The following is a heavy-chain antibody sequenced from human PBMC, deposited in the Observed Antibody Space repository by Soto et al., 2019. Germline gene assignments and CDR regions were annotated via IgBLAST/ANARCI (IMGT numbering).Heavy chain of an antibody. CDR3: ARVDLRGYSYGFDYYYGMDV. Sequence: ASVKVSCKVSGYTLTELSMHWVRQAPGKGLEWMGGFDPEDGETICAQKFQGRVTMTGDTSTDTAYMELSSLRSEDTAVYYCARVDLRGYSYGFDYYYGMDVWGQGTTVPVSS. CDR2: FDPEDGET. J-gene: IGHJ6*02. D-gene: IGHD5-18*01. CDR1: GYTLTELS. V-gene: IGHV1-24*01.